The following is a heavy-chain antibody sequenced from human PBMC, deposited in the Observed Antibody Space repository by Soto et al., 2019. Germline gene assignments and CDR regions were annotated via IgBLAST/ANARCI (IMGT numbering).Heavy chain of an antibody. J-gene: IGHJ4*02. CDR2: ISSSSSYI. CDR1: GFTFSSYS. V-gene: IGHV3-21*01. CDR3: ARGPGIAAAGTLY. Sequence: GGSLRLSCAASGFTFSSYSMNWVRQAPGKGLEWVSSISSSSSYIYYADSVKGRFTISRGNAKNSLYLQMNSLRAEDTAVYYCARGPGIAAAGTLYWGQGTLVTVSS. D-gene: IGHD6-13*01.